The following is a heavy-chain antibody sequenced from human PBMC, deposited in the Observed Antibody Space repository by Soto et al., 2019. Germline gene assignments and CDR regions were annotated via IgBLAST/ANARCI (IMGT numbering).Heavy chain of an antibody. J-gene: IGHJ4*02. CDR1: GFTFRDYA. D-gene: IGHD2-15*01. CDR2: IRSKIYDGTT. V-gene: IGHV3-49*03. CDR3: TRVSPDCSDGSCYPLN. Sequence: GGSLRLSCIASGFTFRDYAISWFRQAPGEGLQWVSFIRSKIYDGTTEYAASVKGRFAISRDDSKTIANLQMNSLQTEDTGFYYCTRVSPDCSDGSCYPLNWGQGTLVTVSS.